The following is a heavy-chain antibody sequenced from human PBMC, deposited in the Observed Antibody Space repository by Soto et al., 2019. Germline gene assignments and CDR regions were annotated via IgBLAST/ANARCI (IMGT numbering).Heavy chain of an antibody. Sequence: QVQLVESGGGVVQPGRSLRLSCAASGFTFSNNAMHWVRQPPGKGLEWVAAIPYDGSNKYYADSVKGRFTISRDNSKNPLYLQMNSLRAEDTAMYYCAKRVGGDGWAPGYWGQGTLVTGSS. CDR3: AKRVGGDGWAPGY. CDR1: GFTFSNNA. V-gene: IGHV3-30*18. CDR2: IPYDGSNK. D-gene: IGHD3-10*01. J-gene: IGHJ4*02.